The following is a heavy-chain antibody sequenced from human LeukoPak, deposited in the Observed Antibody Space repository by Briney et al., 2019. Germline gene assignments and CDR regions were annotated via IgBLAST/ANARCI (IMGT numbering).Heavy chain of an antibody. CDR2: IGTAGDT. Sequence: GGSLRLSCAASGFTFSSYDMHWVRQATGKGLEWVSAIGTAGDTYYPGSVKGRFTISRENAKNSLYLQMNSLRAEDTAVYYCAKLMPNIIYDSRCPPADYWGQGTLVTVSS. V-gene: IGHV3-13*01. CDR3: AKLMPNIIYDSRCPPADY. CDR1: GFTFSSYD. J-gene: IGHJ4*02. D-gene: IGHD3-22*01.